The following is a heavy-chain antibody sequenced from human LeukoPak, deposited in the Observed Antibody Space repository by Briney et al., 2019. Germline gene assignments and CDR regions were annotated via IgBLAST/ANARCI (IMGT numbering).Heavy chain of an antibody. CDR3: ARAVSSASPASDI. Sequence: PGGSLRLSCAASGFTFRSYGMHWVRQAPGKGLEWVAFLRYDGSNNDYADSVKGRFTISRDNSKNTLYLQMNSLRAEDTAVYYCARAVSSASPASDIWGQGTMVTVS. D-gene: IGHD6-19*01. V-gene: IGHV3-30*02. CDR1: GFTFRSYG. CDR2: LRYDGSNN. J-gene: IGHJ3*02.